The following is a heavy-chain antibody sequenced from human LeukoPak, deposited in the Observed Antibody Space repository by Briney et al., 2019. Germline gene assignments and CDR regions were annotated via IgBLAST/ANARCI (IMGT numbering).Heavy chain of an antibody. CDR3: ARDPLADSSGYSYYYGMDV. CDR1: GGTFSSYA. CDR2: IIPIFGIA. V-gene: IGHV1-69*04. D-gene: IGHD3-22*01. Sequence: SVKVSCKASGGTFSSYAISWVRQAPGQGLEWMGRIIPIFGIANYAQKFQGRVTITADKSTSTAYMELSSLRSEDTAVYYCARDPLADSSGYSYYYGMDVWGQGTTVTVSS. J-gene: IGHJ6*02.